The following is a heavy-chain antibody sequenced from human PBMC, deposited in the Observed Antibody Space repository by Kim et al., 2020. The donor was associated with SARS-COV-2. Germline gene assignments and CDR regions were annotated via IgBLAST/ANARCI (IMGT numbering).Heavy chain of an antibody. CDR2: INPNSGGT. CDR1: GYTFTGYY. J-gene: IGHJ6*02. V-gene: IGHV1-2*02. D-gene: IGHD3-3*02. CDR3: ARDATTETHFWSAQFDV. Sequence: ASVKVSCKASGYTFTGYYMHWVRQAPGQGLEWMGWINPNSGGTNYAQKFQGRVTMTRDTSISTAYMELSRLRSDDTAVYYCARDATTETHFWSAQFDVWGQGTTVTVSS.